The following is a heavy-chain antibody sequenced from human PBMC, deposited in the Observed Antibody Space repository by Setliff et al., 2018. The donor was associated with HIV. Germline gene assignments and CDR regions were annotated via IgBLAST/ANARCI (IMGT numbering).Heavy chain of an antibody. CDR2: INPSGAGT. V-gene: IGHV1-46*01. D-gene: IGHD6-19*01. Sequence: ASVKVSCKASGYTFTTYYIHWVRQAPGQGLEWMGVINPSGAGTTYSQKFQGRVTMTRDTSTTTVSMELSSLRSEDTAVYFCARGAGGWYVQDGNWLDPWGQGTLVTVSS. J-gene: IGHJ5*02. CDR1: GYTFTTYY. CDR3: ARGAGGWYVQDGNWLDP.